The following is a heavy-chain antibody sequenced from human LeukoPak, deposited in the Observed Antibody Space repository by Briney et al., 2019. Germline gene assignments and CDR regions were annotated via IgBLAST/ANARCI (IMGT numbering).Heavy chain of an antibody. V-gene: IGHV3-15*07. CDR1: GFTFSSYS. J-gene: IGHJ5*02. D-gene: IGHD1-26*01. CDR3: TTDSGSYYGFDP. CDR2: IKSKTDGGTT. Sequence: GGSLRLSCAASGFTFSSYSMNWVRQAPGKGLEWVGRIKSKTDGGTTDYAAPMKGRFTISRDDSKNTLYLQMNSLKTEDTAVYYCTTDSGSYYGFDPWGQGTLVTVSS.